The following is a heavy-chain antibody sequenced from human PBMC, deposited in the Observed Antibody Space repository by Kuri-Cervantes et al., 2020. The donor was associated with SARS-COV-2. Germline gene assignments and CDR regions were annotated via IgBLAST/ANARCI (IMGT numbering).Heavy chain of an antibody. J-gene: IGHJ4*02. CDR1: GFSFSSLP. D-gene: IGHD1-26*01. Sequence: GGSLRLSCAASGFSFSSLPMHWVRHAPGKGLEWVAVISYDGSNKYYADSVKGRFTISRDNSKNTLYLQMNSLRAEDTAVYYCAINLEKWELLLGVLNFDYWGQGTLVTVSS. CDR2: ISYDGSNK. CDR3: AINLEKWELLLGVLNFDY. V-gene: IGHV3-30-3*01.